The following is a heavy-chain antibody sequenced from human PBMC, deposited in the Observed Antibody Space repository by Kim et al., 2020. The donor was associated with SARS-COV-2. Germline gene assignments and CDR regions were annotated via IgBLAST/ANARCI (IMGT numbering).Heavy chain of an antibody. CDR1: GFIFSDHH. D-gene: IGHD1-26*01. J-gene: IGHJ3*01. CDR3: GTAGGYIGAVSPFAV. CDR2: IRNKANSYTT. V-gene: IGHV3-72*01. Sequence: GGSLRLSCAASGFIFSDHHMDWVRQAPGKGLEWVGRIRNKANSYTTEYAASVKGRFTISRDDSRNSLYLQMNSLRIDDTAVYNCGTAGGYIGAVSPFAVWGQGTMVTLSS.